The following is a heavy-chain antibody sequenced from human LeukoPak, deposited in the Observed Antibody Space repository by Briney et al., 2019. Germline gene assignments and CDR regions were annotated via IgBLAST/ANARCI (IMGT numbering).Heavy chain of an antibody. J-gene: IGHJ4*02. Sequence: PGGSLRLSCAASGFTFSGYWMHWVRQAPGKGLVWVSHINNDESSTSYADSVRGRFTISRDNAKNTLYLQVNSLRTEDTAVYYCACYGIAPPYWGQGTLVTVSS. D-gene: IGHD2-15*01. CDR1: GFTFSGYW. CDR3: ACYGIAPPY. CDR2: INNDESST. V-gene: IGHV3-74*01.